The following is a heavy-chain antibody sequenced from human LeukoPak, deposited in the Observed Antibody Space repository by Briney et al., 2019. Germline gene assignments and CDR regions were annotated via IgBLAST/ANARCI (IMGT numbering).Heavy chain of an antibody. CDR1: GGSISSYY. CDR2: IYYSGST. V-gene: IGHV4-59*08. CDR3: ARHWPGYYDFWSGSRGGYYGMDV. J-gene: IGHJ6*02. D-gene: IGHD3-3*01. Sequence: SETLSLTCTVSGGSISSYYWSWIRQPPGKGLEWIGYIYYSGSTNYNPSLKSRVTISVDTSKNQFSLKLSSVTAADTAVYYCARHWPGYYDFWSGSRGGYYGMDVWGQGTTVTVSS.